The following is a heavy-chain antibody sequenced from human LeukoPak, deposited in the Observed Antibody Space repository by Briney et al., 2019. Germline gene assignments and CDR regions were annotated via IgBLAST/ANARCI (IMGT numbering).Heavy chain of an antibody. D-gene: IGHD1-26*01. V-gene: IGHV4-38-2*02. J-gene: IGHJ6*03. CDR2: IYYSGNT. CDR3: ARGGSYYYYYYYMDV. CDR1: GYSISSGYY. Sequence: PSETLSLTCTVSGYSISSGYYWGWIRQPPGKGLEWIGSIYYSGNTYYNASLKSQVSISIDTSKNQFSLKLSSVTAADTAVYYCARGGSYYYYYYYMDVWGKGTTVTVSS.